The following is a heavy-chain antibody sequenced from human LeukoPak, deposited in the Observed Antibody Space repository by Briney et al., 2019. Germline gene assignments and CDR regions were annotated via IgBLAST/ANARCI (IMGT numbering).Heavy chain of an antibody. J-gene: IGHJ4*02. D-gene: IGHD1-14*01. CDR1: AFTFRTYG. CDR2: ISYDASNK. Sequence: GGSLRLFCAASAFTFRTYGMHWVRQAPGKGLEWVAVISYDASNKYYADSVKGRFTISRDNSKNTLYLQMNSLSSEDTAVYYCAKDRHPARTDGYYFDYWGQGTLVTVSS. CDR3: AKDRHPARTDGYYFDY. V-gene: IGHV3-30*18.